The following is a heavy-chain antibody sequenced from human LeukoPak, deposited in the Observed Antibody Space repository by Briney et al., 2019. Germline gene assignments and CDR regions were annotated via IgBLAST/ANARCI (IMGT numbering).Heavy chain of an antibody. CDR3: AAGYKYDRGNYYWDDY. D-gene: IGHD3-22*01. CDR2: ISSSSSYI. V-gene: IGHV3-21*01. J-gene: IGHJ4*02. CDR1: GLTFSSYS. Sequence: NSGGSLRLSCAASGLTFSSYSMTWVRQAPGKGLEWVSFISSSSSYIYYADSVKGRFTISRDNGKNSLYLEMNSLRAEDTAVYYCAAGYKYDRGNYYWDDYWGQGTLVTVSS.